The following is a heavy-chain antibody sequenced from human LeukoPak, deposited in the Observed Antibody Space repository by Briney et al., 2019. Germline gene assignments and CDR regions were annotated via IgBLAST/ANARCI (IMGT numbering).Heavy chain of an antibody. CDR1: GVSISSSNSY. CDR2: IYYSGST. D-gene: IGHD3-22*01. J-gene: IGHJ3*02. Sequence: PSETLSLTCTVSGVSISSSNSYWGWIRQPPGKGLEWIGYIYYSGSTNYNPSLKSRVTISVDTSKNQFSLKLSSVTAADTAVYYCARGGITMIVPGPYAFDIWGQGTMVTVSS. CDR3: ARGGITMIVPGPYAFDI. V-gene: IGHV4-61*05.